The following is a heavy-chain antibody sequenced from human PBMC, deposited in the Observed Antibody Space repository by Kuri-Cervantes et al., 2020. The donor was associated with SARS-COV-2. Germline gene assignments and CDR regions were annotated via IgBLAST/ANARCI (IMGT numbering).Heavy chain of an antibody. D-gene: IGHD4-11*01. CDR1: GFTFSSYW. J-gene: IGHJ6*02. CDR2: IKQDGSEK. Sequence: GESLKISCAASGFTFSSYWMSWVRQAPGKGLEWVANIKQDGSEKYYVDSVKGRFTISRDNAKNSLYLQMNSLRAEDTALYYCARDLDYNRYYYYYGMDVWGQGTTVTVSS. V-gene: IGHV3-7*05. CDR3: ARDLDYNRYYYYYGMDV.